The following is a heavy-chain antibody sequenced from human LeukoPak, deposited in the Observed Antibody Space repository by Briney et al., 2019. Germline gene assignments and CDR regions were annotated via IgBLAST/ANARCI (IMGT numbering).Heavy chain of an antibody. CDR1: GGTFSSYA. J-gene: IGHJ5*02. CDR3: ARDRDIVVVPAPPGYNWFDP. D-gene: IGHD2-2*01. CDR2: IIPIFGTA. V-gene: IGHV1-69*13. Sequence: SVKVSCKASGGTFSSYAISWVRQAPGQGLEWMGGIIPIFGTANYAQKFQGRVTITADESTSTAYMELSSLRSEDTAVYYCARDRDIVVVPAPPGYNWFDPWGQGTLVTVSS.